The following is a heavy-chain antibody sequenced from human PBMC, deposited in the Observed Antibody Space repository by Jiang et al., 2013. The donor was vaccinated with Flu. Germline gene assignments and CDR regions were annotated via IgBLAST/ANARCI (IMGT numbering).Heavy chain of an antibody. CDR2: IYYSGST. CDR1: GGSISSSSYY. D-gene: IGHD2-2*01. Sequence: GPGLVKPSETLSLTCTVSGGSISSSSYYWGWIRQPPGKGLEWIGSIYYSGSTYYNPSLKSRVTISVDTSKNQFSLKLSSVTAADTAVYYCARSEYCSSTSCRLYYYYYGMDVWGQGTT. CDR3: ARSEYCSSTSCRLYYYYYGMDV. V-gene: IGHV4-39*01. J-gene: IGHJ6*02.